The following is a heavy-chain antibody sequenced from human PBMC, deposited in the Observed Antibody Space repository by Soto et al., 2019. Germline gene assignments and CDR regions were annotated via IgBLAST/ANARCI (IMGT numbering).Heavy chain of an antibody. J-gene: IGHJ4*02. CDR2: VYYRGST. V-gene: IGHV4-59*01. Sequence: YAPLSLTCNVSGGSISSYCWSWIRQPPGKGLEWIGYVYYRGSTNYNPSLKSRVTILVDTSKNKVSLNLSSVTAADTAVYYCARGDNSGYGFFDYWGQGTLVTVS. CDR1: GGSISSYC. D-gene: IGHD5-18*01. CDR3: ARGDNSGYGFFDY.